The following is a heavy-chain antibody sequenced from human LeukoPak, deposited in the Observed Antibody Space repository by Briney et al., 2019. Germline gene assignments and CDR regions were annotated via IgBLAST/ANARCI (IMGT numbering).Heavy chain of an antibody. CDR1: GGSISSYY. J-gene: IGHJ4*02. V-gene: IGHV4-59*12. CDR2: IYYSGST. CDR3: ARTDSYGYYFDY. Sequence: PSETLSLTCTVSGGSISSYYWSWIRQPPGKGLEWIGYIYYSGSTNYNPSLKSRVTISVDTSKNHFSLKLSSVTAVDTAVYYCARTDSYGYYFDYWGQGTLVTVSS. D-gene: IGHD5-18*01.